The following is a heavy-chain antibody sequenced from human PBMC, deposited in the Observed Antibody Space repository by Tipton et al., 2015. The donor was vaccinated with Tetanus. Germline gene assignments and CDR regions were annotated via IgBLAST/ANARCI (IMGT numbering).Heavy chain of an antibody. V-gene: IGHV4-31*03. CDR3: ARDQARGARGWNYFDC. CDR2: IYFSGST. D-gene: IGHD1-26*01. CDR1: GGSISSGGYY. Sequence: TLSLTCTVSGGSISSGGYYWSWIRQHPGKGLEWIGDIYFSGSTYYNPSLKSRVTISIDTSKSQFSLRLNSVTAADTAVYYCARDQARGARGWNYFDCWGQGTLVTVSS. J-gene: IGHJ4*02.